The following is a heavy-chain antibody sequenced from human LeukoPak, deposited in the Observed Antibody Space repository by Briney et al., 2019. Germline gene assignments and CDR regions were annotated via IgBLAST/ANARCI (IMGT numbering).Heavy chain of an antibody. J-gene: IGHJ4*02. CDR1: GFTFSSYA. CDR2: ISGSGGST. CDR3: AKVTAYQLFREVYYFDY. Sequence: GGSLRLSCAASGFTFSSYAMSWVRQAPGKGLEWVSAISGSGGSTYYADSVKGRFTISRDNSKNTLYLQMNSLRAEDTAVYYCAKVTAYQLFREVYYFDYWGQGTLVTVSS. D-gene: IGHD2-2*01. V-gene: IGHV3-23*01.